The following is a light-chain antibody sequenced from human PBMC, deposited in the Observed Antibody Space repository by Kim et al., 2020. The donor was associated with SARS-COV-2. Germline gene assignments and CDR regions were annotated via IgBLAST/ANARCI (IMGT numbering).Light chain of an antibody. J-gene: IGLJ3*02. CDR3: SAWDSSLSAWV. CDR1: INNVGNQG. Sequence: QAGLTQPPSVSKGLRQTATLTCTGNINNVGNQGAAWLQQHQGHPPKLLLYRDNNRPSGISARFSASRSGSTASLTITGLQPEDEADYYCSAWDSSLSAWVFGGGTQLTVL. V-gene: IGLV10-54*01. CDR2: RDN.